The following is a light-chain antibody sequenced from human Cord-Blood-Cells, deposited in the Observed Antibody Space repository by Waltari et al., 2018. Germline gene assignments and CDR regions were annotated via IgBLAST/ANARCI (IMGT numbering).Light chain of an antibody. CDR2: DVS. J-gene: IGLJ2*01. CDR3: SSYTSSSTFGV. CDR1: SSDVGGYNY. V-gene: IGLV2-14*01. Sequence: QSALTQPASVSGSPGQSITISCTGTSSDVGGYNYVSWYQQPPGKAPKLMIYDVSKLPSGVSNRFSGSKSGNTASLTISGLQAEDAADYYCSSYTSSSTFGVFGGGTKLTVL.